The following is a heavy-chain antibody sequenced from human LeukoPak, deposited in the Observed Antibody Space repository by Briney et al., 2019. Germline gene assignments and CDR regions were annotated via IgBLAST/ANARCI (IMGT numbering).Heavy chain of an antibody. D-gene: IGHD3-16*01. CDR3: ARALGETTSSWFDP. CDR1: GYTFTSYD. CDR2: MNPNSGNT. V-gene: IGHV1-8*03. J-gene: IGHJ5*02. Sequence: ASVKVSCKASGYTFTSYDINWVRQATGQGLEWMGWMNPNSGNTGYARKFQGRVTITRNTSISTAYMELSSLRSEDTAVYYCARALGETTSSWFDPWGQGTLVTVSS.